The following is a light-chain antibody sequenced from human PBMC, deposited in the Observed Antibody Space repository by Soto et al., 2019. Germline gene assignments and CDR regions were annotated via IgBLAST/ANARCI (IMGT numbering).Light chain of an antibody. J-gene: IGKJ5*01. CDR2: GAS. CDR1: QSVSSSY. V-gene: IGKV3-20*01. Sequence: EIVLTRSPGTLSLSPGEIATLSCRASQSVSSSYLAWYQQKPGQAPRLLIYGASSRATGIPDRFSGSGSGTDFTLTISRLEPEDFAVYYCQQYGSSHTITFGQGTRLEIK. CDR3: QQYGSSHTIT.